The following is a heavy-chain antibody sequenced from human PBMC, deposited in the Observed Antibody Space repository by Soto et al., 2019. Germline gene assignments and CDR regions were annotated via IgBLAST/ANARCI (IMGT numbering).Heavy chain of an antibody. V-gene: IGHV3-30*18. J-gene: IGHJ6*02. D-gene: IGHD5-12*01. CDR1: GFTFSSYG. CDR3: AKDREMATSRYYYYGMDV. CDR2: ISYDGSNK. Sequence: GGSLRLSCAASGFTFSSYGMHWVRQAPGKGLEWVAVISYDGSNKYYADSVKGRFTISRDNSKNTLYLQMNSLGAEDTAVYYCAKDREMATSRYYYYGMDVWGQGTTVTVSS.